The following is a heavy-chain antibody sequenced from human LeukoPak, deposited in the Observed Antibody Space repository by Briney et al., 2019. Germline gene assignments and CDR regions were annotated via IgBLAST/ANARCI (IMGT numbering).Heavy chain of an antibody. Sequence: HTGGSLRLSCAASGLTVSSNFMSWVRQAPGKGLEWVSVIHSDGRTFYADTVKGRFTVSRDNSSDMLFLQMNSLRAEDTAVYYCARDVGGMATGYFYYWGQGTPVTVSS. D-gene: IGHD5-12*01. CDR3: ARDVGGMATGYFYY. V-gene: IGHV3-66*02. J-gene: IGHJ4*02. CDR1: GLTVSSNF. CDR2: IHSDGRT.